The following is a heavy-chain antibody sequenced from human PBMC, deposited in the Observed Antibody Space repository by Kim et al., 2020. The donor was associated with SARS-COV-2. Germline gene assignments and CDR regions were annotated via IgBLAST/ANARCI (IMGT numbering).Heavy chain of an antibody. V-gene: IGHV3-7*01. J-gene: IGHJ4*02. CDR3: VAGGTYLGV. D-gene: IGHD3-16*01. Sequence: GGSLRLSCTVSGFTFNTYRMTWVCQAPGKGLEWVANINQDESEKFYVDSVKGRFTISRDNARNSLYLQMDSLKAEDTAVYYCVAGGTYLGVWGQGTLVTVSS. CDR2: INQDESEK. CDR1: GFTFNTYR.